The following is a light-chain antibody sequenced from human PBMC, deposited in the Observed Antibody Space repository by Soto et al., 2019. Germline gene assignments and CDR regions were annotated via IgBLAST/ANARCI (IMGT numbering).Light chain of an antibody. J-gene: IGLJ2*01. V-gene: IGLV1-40*01. CDR3: QSYDSSLSVVV. CDR2: GNS. CDR1: SSNIGAGYD. Sequence: SVLTQPPSVSGAPGQRVTISCTGSSSNIGAGYDVHWYQQLPGTAPKLLIYGNSNRPSGVPDRFSGSKSGTSASLAITGLQAEAEADYHCQSYDSSLSVVVFGGGTKLTVL.